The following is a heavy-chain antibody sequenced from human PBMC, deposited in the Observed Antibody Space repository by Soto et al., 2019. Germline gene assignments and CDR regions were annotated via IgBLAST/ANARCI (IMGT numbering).Heavy chain of an antibody. J-gene: IGHJ4*02. V-gene: IGHV4-39*01. CDR3: ARHSSSRHMVYAIYFDY. D-gene: IGHD2-8*01. Sequence: QLQLQESGPGLVKPSETLSLTCTVSGGSISSSSYYWGWIRQPPGKGLEWIGSIYYSGSTYYNPSLKSRVTISVDTSKNQFSLKLSSVTAADTAVYYCARHSSSRHMVYAIYFDYWGQGTLVTVSS. CDR2: IYYSGST. CDR1: GGSISSSSYY.